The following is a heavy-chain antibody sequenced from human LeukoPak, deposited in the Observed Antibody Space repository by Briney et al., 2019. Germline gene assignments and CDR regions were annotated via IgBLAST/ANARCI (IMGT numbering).Heavy chain of an antibody. J-gene: IGHJ3*02. CDR1: GGSISSYY. D-gene: IGHD3-22*01. CDR3: ACLTTADAFDI. CDR2: IYDNGST. V-gene: IGHV4-59*01. Sequence: NPSQTLSLTCTFSGGSISSYYWSWIRQPPGKGLEWIGYIYDNGSTNYNPSLKSRVTISVDTSKNQFSLKLSSVTAADTAVYYCACLTTADAFDIWGQGTMVTVSS.